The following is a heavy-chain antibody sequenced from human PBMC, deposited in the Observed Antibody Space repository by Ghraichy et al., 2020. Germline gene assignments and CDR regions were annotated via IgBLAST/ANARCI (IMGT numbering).Heavy chain of an antibody. Sequence: SETLSLTCTVSGYSITSYYWNWIRQPPGKGLEWIGYIFHSGYNKYNPSLKSRVTISADTSKNQFSLKLSSVTAADTAVYYCARVDYWSGFYDYWGQGTQVTVSS. J-gene: IGHJ4*02. V-gene: IGHV4-59*01. D-gene: IGHD3-3*01. CDR1: GYSITSYY. CDR2: IFHSGYN. CDR3: ARVDYWSGFYDY.